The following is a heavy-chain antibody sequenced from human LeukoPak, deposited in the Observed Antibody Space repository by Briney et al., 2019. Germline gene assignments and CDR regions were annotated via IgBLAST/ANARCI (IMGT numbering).Heavy chain of an antibody. Sequence: ASVKVSCKASGYTFTSYYMHWVRQAPGQELEWMGIINPSGGSTSYAQKFLGRVTMTRDTSTSTVYMELSSLRSEDTAVYYCARDRPNRDGYNRPYYYYYGMDVWGQGTTVTVSS. CDR2: INPSGGST. CDR1: GYTFTSYY. D-gene: IGHD5-24*01. V-gene: IGHV1-46*01. J-gene: IGHJ6*02. CDR3: ARDRPNRDGYNRPYYYYYGMDV.